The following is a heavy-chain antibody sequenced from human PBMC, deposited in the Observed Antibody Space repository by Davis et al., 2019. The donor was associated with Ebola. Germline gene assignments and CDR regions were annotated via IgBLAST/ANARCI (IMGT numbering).Heavy chain of an antibody. D-gene: IGHD6-13*01. J-gene: IGHJ3*02. CDR3: AREGLYSRDAFDI. CDR2: INAGNGNT. Sequence: ASVTVSCKASGYTFTSYAMHWVRQAPGQRLEWMGWINAGNGNTKYSQKFQGRVTITRDTSASTAYMELSSLRSEDTAVYYCAREGLYSRDAFDIWGQGTMVTVSS. V-gene: IGHV1-3*01. CDR1: GYTFTSYA.